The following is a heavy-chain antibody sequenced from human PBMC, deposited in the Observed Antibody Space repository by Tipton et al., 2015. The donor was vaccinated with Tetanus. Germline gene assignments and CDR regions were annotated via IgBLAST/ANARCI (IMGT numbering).Heavy chain of an antibody. D-gene: IGHD2/OR15-2a*01. CDR3: ARLRVYCSTACYSREDF. CDR1: GFTFRSYW. V-gene: IGHV3-7*01. CDR2: IKEDGSEM. J-gene: IGHJ4*02. Sequence: GSLRLSCVASGFTFRSYWMSWVRQAPGKGLEWVANIKEDGSEMYYADSVKGRFTISRDNARNSLSVHMNSLTAEDTAVYYCARLRVYCSTACYSREDFGGQGTLVTVSS.